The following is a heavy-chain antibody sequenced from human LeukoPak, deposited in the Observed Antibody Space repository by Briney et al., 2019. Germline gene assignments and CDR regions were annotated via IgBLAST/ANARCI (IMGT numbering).Heavy chain of an antibody. Sequence: SETLSLTCTVSGGSISSYYWSWIRQPPGKGLEWIGSIYYSGSTYYNPSLKSRVTISVDTSKNQFSLKLSSVTAADTAVYYCASLRNYDFWSGFHLFDYWGQGTLVTVSS. CDR3: ASLRNYDFWSGFHLFDY. D-gene: IGHD3-3*01. CDR2: IYYSGST. CDR1: GGSISSYY. J-gene: IGHJ4*02. V-gene: IGHV4-39*01.